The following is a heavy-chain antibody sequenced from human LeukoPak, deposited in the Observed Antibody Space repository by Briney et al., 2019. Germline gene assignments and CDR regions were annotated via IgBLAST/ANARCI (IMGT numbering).Heavy chain of an antibody. CDR3: ARVTDDFWSGYLNFDY. V-gene: IGHV1-2*02. J-gene: IGHJ4*02. CDR1: GCTFTGYY. Sequence: ASVKVSCKASGCTFTGYYMHWVRQAPGQGLEWMGWINPNSGGTNYAQKFQGRVTMTRDTSISTAYMELSRLRSDDTAVYYCARVTDDFWSGYLNFDYWGQGTLVTVSS. CDR2: INPNSGGT. D-gene: IGHD3-3*01.